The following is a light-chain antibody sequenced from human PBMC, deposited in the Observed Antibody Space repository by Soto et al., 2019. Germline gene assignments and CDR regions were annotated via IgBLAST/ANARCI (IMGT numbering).Light chain of an antibody. CDR1: QSVSSTY. CDR3: QQLSRDPRT. CDR2: GAS. V-gene: IGKV3-20*01. Sequence: EIVLTQSPGTLSLSPGERATLSCRASQSVSSTYLAWHQQKPGQAPRLLIYGASSRATGIPDRFSGSGSGTDFTLTISRLEPEDFAVYYCQQLSRDPRTFGQGTKGDIK. J-gene: IGKJ1*01.